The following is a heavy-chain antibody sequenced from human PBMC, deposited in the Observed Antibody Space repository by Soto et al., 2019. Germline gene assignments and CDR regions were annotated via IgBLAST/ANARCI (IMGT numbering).Heavy chain of an antibody. J-gene: IGHJ5*02. CDR3: ARDGNTYYYDSSGYYNNWFDP. Sequence: ASVKVSCKASGYTFTGYYMHWVRQAPGQGLEWMGWINPNSGCTNYAQKFQGRVTMTRDTSISTAYMELSRLRSDDTAVYYCARDGNTYYYDSSGYYNNWFDPWGQGTLVTVSS. D-gene: IGHD3-22*01. CDR1: GYTFTGYY. V-gene: IGHV1-2*02. CDR2: INPNSGCT.